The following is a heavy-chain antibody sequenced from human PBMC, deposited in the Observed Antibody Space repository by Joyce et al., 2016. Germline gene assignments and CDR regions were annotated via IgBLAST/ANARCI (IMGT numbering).Heavy chain of an antibody. CDR1: GFAFRNRT. CDR2: SCDNSRSI. Sequence: EVQLVESGGGLVKPGGSLRLSCAASGFAFRNRTMSWVRQAPGKVLEWVSYSCDNSRSIYYADSLTGRFTISRDNAKNSLYLQMNSLRSEDTAVYYCGRVDPTEQPIDYWGQGTLVTVSS. CDR3: GRVDPTEQPIDY. V-gene: IGHV3-21*05. J-gene: IGHJ4*02. D-gene: IGHD6-13*01.